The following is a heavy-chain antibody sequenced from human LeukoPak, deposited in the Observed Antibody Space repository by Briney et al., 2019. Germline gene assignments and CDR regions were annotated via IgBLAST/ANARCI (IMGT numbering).Heavy chain of an antibody. V-gene: IGHV1-18*04. D-gene: IGHD5-18*01. CDR1: GYTFTSYG. J-gene: IGHJ6*04. CDR3: ARDRGLRYSYSHYGMDV. Sequence: ASVKVSCKASGYTFTSYGISWVRQAPGQGLEWMGWISAYNGNTNYAQKLQGRVTMTTDTSTSTAYMELRSLRSDDTAVYYCARDRGLRYSYSHYGMDVWGKGTTVTVSS. CDR2: ISAYNGNT.